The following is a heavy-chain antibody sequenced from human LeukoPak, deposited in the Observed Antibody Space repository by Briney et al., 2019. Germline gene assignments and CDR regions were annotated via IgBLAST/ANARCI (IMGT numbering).Heavy chain of an antibody. CDR1: GYTFTGYD. CDR3: AILAGYSSSWYEGVFDY. J-gene: IGHJ4*02. V-gene: IGHV1-8*01. CDR2: MNPNSGNT. D-gene: IGHD6-13*01. Sequence: ASVKVSCKASGYTFTGYDINWVRQATGQGLEWMGWMNPNSGNTGYAQKFQGRVTMTRNTSISTAYMELSSLRSEDTAVYYCAILAGYSSSWYEGVFDYWGQGTLVTVSS.